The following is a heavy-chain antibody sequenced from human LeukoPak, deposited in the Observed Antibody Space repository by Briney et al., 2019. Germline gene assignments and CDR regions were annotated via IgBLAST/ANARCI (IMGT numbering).Heavy chain of an antibody. V-gene: IGHV5-51*01. CDR2: IYPGDSDT. CDR3: ATLLGSTGIDY. Sequence: GESLKISCQTSGYTFSNYWIGWVRQMPGKGLEWMGSIYPGDSDTRYSPSFQGHVTISADESTSTASLQWTSLKASDTAIYYCATLLGSTGIDYWGQGTLVTVSS. J-gene: IGHJ4*02. D-gene: IGHD1-26*01. CDR1: GYTFSNYW.